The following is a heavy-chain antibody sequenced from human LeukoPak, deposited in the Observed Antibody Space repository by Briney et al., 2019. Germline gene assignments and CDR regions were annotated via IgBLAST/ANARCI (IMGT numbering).Heavy chain of an antibody. J-gene: IGHJ3*02. V-gene: IGHV4-59*02. D-gene: IGHD2-2*01. Sequence: SETLSLTCTVYGGSVSSYYWSWIRPPPGRGLEWIGYLSHSGSSDSNPSLKSRVTILVDTSKNQFSLKLTSVTAADTAVYYCARARYANAWYAFDIWGQGTMVTVSS. CDR1: GGSVSSYY. CDR2: LSHSGSS. CDR3: ARARYANAWYAFDI.